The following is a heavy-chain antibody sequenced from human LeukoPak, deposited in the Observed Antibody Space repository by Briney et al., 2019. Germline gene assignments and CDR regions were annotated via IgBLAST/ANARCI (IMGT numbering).Heavy chain of an antibody. CDR1: GGSISSSSYY. D-gene: IGHD3-3*01. J-gene: IGHJ6*03. Sequence: PSETLSLTCTVSGGSISSSSYYWGWIRQPPGKGLEWIGSIYYSGSTYYNPSLKSRVTISLDTSKNQFSLKLSSVTAADTAVYYCAREGLHYDFWSHTPPYYYYYMDVWGKGTTVTVSS. CDR2: IYYSGST. V-gene: IGHV4-39*02. CDR3: AREGLHYDFWSHTPPYYYYYMDV.